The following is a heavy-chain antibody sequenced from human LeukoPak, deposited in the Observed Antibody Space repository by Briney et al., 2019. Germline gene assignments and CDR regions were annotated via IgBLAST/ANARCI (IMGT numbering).Heavy chain of an antibody. D-gene: IGHD6-13*01. CDR1: GYTFTGYY. V-gene: IGHV1-2*04. Sequence: ASVKVSCKASGYTFTGYYMHWVRQAPGQGLEWMGWINPNSGGTNYAQKFQGWVTMTRDTSISTAYMELSRLRSDDTAVYYCARDLAAETDVDYWGQGTLVTVSS. CDR3: ARDLAAETDVDY. J-gene: IGHJ4*02. CDR2: INPNSGGT.